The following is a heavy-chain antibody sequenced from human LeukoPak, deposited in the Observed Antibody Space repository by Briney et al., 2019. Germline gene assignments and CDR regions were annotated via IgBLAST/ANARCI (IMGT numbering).Heavy chain of an antibody. D-gene: IGHD3-10*01. CDR2: ISSGSTNI. J-gene: IGHJ3*02. V-gene: IGHV3-48*03. Sequence: GGSLRLSCVASGFTFSSYEMNWVRQAPGKGLEWVSDISSGSTNIYYADSVKGRFTISRDDAKNSLYLQMHSLRVEDTAVYYCARAHYYDSGSYGAFDIWGQGTMVTVSS. CDR3: ARAHYYDSGSYGAFDI. CDR1: GFTFSSYE.